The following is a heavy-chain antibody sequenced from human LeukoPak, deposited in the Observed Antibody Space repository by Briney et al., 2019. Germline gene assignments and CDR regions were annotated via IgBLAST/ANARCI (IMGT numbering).Heavy chain of an antibody. D-gene: IGHD3-10*01. V-gene: IGHV3-23*01. CDR2: VSISGATT. J-gene: IGHJ3*02. Sequence: GGSLRLSCAASGFTFSSYAMSWVRQAPGKGLEWVSGVSISGATTHHADSVKGRFTISRDNSKNTLYLQMNSLRADDTAVYYCAKGSWFGQSPSDVFHIWGQGTMVTVSS. CDR1: GFTFSSYA. CDR3: AKGSWFGQSPSDVFHI.